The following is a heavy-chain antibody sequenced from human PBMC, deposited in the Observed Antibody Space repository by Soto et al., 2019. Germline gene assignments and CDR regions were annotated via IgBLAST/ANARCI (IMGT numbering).Heavy chain of an antibody. CDR3: ARDFLVGATGMGYYYYGMDV. J-gene: IGHJ6*02. CDR1: GGSVSSGSYY. D-gene: IGHD1-26*01. Sequence: SETLSLTCTVSGGSVSSGSYYWSWIRQPPGKGLEWIGYIYYSGSTNYNPPLKSRVTISVDTSKNQFSLKLSSVTAADTAVYYCARDFLVGATGMGYYYYGMDVWGQGTTVTVSS. V-gene: IGHV4-61*01. CDR2: IYYSGST.